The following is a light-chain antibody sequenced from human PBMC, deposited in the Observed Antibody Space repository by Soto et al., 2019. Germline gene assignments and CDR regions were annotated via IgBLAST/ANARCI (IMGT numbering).Light chain of an antibody. CDR1: QSVSNDF. V-gene: IGKV3-20*01. CDR3: QQYGSSPT. CDR2: DAS. J-gene: IGKJ1*01. Sequence: ELVLTQSPGIPSLSPGARATLSCRASQSVSNDFLAWYQQKPGQAPRLLIYDASNRATGIPARFSGSGSGTEFTLTISSLEPEDFAVDYCQQYGSSPTFGQGTKVDIK.